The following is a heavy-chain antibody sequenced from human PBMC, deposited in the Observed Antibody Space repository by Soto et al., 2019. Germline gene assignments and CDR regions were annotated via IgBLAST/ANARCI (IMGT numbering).Heavy chain of an antibody. Sequence: PSETLSLTCTVSGGSLNNYGWSWIRQPPGKGLEWIGYIFYSGNTIYNPSLKSRVTISVDTSKNQFSLKLSSVTAADTAVYYCATRSPAFDYWGRGTLLTVSS. CDR2: IFYSGNT. V-gene: IGHV4-59*08. CDR3: ATRSPAFDY. CDR1: GGSLNNYG. J-gene: IGHJ4*02.